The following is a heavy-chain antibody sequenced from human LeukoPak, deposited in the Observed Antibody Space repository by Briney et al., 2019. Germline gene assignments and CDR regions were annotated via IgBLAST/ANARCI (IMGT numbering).Heavy chain of an antibody. Sequence: SETLSLTCTVSGGSISSHYWSWIRQPPGKGPEWIGYIYYSGSTNYNPSLKNRVTISVDTSKNQFSLKLSSVTAADTAVYYCAREPISNDSGDYFIWGQGTLVTVSS. D-gene: IGHD4-17*01. CDR3: AREPISNDSGDYFI. CDR2: IYYSGST. J-gene: IGHJ4*02. CDR1: GGSISSHY. V-gene: IGHV4-59*11.